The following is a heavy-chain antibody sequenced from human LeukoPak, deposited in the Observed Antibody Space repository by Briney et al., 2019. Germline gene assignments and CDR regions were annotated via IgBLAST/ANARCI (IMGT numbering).Heavy chain of an antibody. Sequence: ASVKVSCKASGYTFTGYYIHWVRQAPGQGLEWMGWINPNSGGTNYAQKFQGRVTTTRDTSISTAYMELSRLRSDDTAVYYCARDWVAAAGTNDAFDIWGQGTMVTVSS. CDR2: INPNSGGT. V-gene: IGHV1-2*02. J-gene: IGHJ3*02. CDR1: GYTFTGYY. CDR3: ARDWVAAAGTNDAFDI. D-gene: IGHD6-13*01.